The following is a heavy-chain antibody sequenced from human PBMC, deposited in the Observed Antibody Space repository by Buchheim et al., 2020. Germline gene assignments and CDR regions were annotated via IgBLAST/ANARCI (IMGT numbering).Heavy chain of an antibody. CDR2: IWYDGSSQ. CDR3: AKVPRFDTWYFDL. CDR1: GFTFGSSD. D-gene: IGHD3-16*01. V-gene: IGHV3-33*06. J-gene: IGHJ2*01. Sequence: QVQLVESGGGVVQPGRSLRLSCAASGFTFGSSDMHWVRQAPGKGLEWVAAIWYDGSSQYYSDSVRGRFTISRDISKNTLYLQMDSLRAEDTAMYYCAKVPRFDTWYFDLWGRGTL.